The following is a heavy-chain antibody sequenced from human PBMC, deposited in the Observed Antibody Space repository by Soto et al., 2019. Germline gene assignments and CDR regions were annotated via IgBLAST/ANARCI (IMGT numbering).Heavy chain of an antibody. V-gene: IGHV4-30-2*01. D-gene: IGHD6-19*01. J-gene: IGHJ4*02. CDR3: ARAGGLGAVAVDY. CDR2: IYHSGST. Sequence: QLQLQESGSGLVKLSQTLCLTCAVSGGSISSGGNSWSWIRQPPGKGQEWIGYIYHSGSTYYNPSLKSRVTISVDRSKNQFSLKLSSVTAADTAVYYCARAGGLGAVAVDYWGQGTLVTVSS. CDR1: GGSISSGGNS.